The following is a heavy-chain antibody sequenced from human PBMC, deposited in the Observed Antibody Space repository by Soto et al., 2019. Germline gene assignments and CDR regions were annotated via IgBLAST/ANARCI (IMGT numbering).Heavy chain of an antibody. CDR1: GFTFSSYG. CDR3: ANLYRRNLHSSCDVDDGMDV. D-gene: IGHD6-13*01. V-gene: IGHV3-30*18. Sequence: QVQLVESGGGVVQPGRSLRLSCAASGFTFSSYGMHWVRQAPGKGLEWVAVISYDGSNDYYADSVKGRFTTSRDNSKNALYMKMSSLRAEDTALYYCANLYRRNLHSSCDVDDGMDVCGQGTTDTVSS. CDR2: ISYDGSND. J-gene: IGHJ6*02.